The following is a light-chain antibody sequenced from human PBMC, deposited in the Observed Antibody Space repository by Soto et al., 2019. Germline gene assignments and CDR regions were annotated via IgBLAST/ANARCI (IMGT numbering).Light chain of an antibody. CDR2: GAS. CDR1: QSVSSN. CDR3: QQYNNWPPIT. V-gene: IGKV3-15*01. J-gene: IGKJ5*01. Sequence: IVMTQSPGTLSLSPGERATLSCRASQSVSSNLAWYQQKPGQAPSLLIYGASTRATGTPARFSGSGSGTEFTLTISSLQSEDFAVYYCQQYNNWPPITFGQGTRLELK.